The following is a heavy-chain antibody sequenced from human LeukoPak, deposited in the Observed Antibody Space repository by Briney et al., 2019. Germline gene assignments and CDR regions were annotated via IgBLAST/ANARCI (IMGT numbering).Heavy chain of an antibody. Sequence: GGSLRLSCVASGFIVSSDNMSWVRQAPGKGLEWVSVIYSGGSGTNYADSVRGRFTISRDNSMYTVYLQMNSLRVEDTAVYYCGKRSGGYYDFWGQGTLVTVSS. CDR2: IYSGGSGT. CDR1: GFIVSSDN. CDR3: GKRSGGYYDF. V-gene: IGHV3-66*02. D-gene: IGHD3-3*01. J-gene: IGHJ4*02.